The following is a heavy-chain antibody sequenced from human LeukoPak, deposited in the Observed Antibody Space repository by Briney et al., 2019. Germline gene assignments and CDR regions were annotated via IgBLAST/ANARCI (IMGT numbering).Heavy chain of an antibody. D-gene: IGHD6-13*01. CDR2: IYSGGST. CDR1: GFTVSSNY. CDR3: ARDSPPGYSIENWFDP. Sequence: GGSLRLSCAASGFTVSSNYMSWVRQAPGKGLEWVSVIYSGGSTYYADSVKGRFTISRDNSKNTLYLQMNSLRAEDTAVYYCARDSPPGYSIENWFDPWGQGTLVTVSS. V-gene: IGHV3-66*01. J-gene: IGHJ5*02.